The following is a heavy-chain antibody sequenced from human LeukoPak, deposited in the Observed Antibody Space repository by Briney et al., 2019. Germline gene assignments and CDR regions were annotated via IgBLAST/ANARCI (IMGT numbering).Heavy chain of an antibody. D-gene: IGHD1-1*01. Sequence: PGGSLRLSCAASEFTFSSYDMHWVRQAPGKGLEWVAFISYDGSNKYYADSVKGRFTISRDNSKNTLYLQMNSLRAEDTAVYYCARAPGYGAAYYFDYWGQGTLVTVSS. V-gene: IGHV3-30*19. CDR2: ISYDGSNK. J-gene: IGHJ4*02. CDR3: ARAPGYGAAYYFDY. CDR1: EFTFSSYD.